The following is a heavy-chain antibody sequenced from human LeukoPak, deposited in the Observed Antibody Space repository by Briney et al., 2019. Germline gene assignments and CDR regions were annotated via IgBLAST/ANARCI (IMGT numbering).Heavy chain of an antibody. CDR2: IYYSGST. D-gene: IGHD3-9*01. V-gene: IGHV4-39*01. CDR1: GGSISSSSYY. CDR3: ARLDFDWLYMLDC. J-gene: IGHJ4*02. Sequence: SETLSLTCTVSGGSISSSSYYWGWIRQPPGKGLEWIGSIYYSGSTYYNPSLKSRVTISVDTSKNQFSLKLSSVTAADTAVYYCARLDFDWLYMLDCWGQGTLVTVSS.